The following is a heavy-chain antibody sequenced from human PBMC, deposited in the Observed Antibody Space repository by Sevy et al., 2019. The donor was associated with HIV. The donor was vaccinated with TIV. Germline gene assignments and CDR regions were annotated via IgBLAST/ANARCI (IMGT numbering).Heavy chain of an antibody. CDR1: VFTFSSYA. D-gene: IGHD3-9*01. J-gene: IGHJ6*02. V-gene: IGHV3-23*01. Sequence: GGSLRLSCAASVFTFSSYAMSWVRQAPGKGLEWVSAISGSGGSTYYADSVKGRFTISRDNSKNTLYLQMNSLRAEDTAVYYCAKDSISGILTGYYSYYYGMDVWGQGTTVTVSS. CDR3: AKDSISGILTGYYSYYYGMDV. CDR2: ISGSGGST.